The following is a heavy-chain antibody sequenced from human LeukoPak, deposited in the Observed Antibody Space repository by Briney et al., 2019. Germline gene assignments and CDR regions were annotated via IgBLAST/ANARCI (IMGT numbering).Heavy chain of an antibody. CDR1: GFTFSSYI. Sequence: GGSLRLSCAASGFTFSSYIMTWVRQAPGKGLEWVSSISSSSSYIYYADSVKGRFTISRDNAKNSLYLQMNSLRAEDTAVYYCAREVGYCSGGSCLNRAKNWFDPWGQGTLVTVSS. D-gene: IGHD2-15*01. J-gene: IGHJ5*02. CDR2: ISSSSSYI. V-gene: IGHV3-21*01. CDR3: AREVGYCSGGSCLNRAKNWFDP.